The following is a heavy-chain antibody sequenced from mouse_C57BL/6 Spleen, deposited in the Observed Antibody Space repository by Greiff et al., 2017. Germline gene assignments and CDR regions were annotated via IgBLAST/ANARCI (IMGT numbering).Heavy chain of an antibody. CDR1: GFSLSTSGMG. J-gene: IGHJ4*01. V-gene: IGHV8-12*01. CDR3: ARRAGSSGYLYAVDY. CDR2: LDWDDDK. Sequence: QVTLQVSGPGILQSSQTLSLTCSFSGFSLSTSGMGVSWIRQPSGKGLEWLAHLDWDDDKRHNPFLKSRHTISKDTSSNQVFLKITSVDTADTATYYCARRAGSSGYLYAVDYWGQGTSVTVSS. D-gene: IGHD3-2*02.